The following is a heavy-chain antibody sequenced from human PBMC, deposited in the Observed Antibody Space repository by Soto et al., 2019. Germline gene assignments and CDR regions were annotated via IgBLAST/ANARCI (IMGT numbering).Heavy chain of an antibody. CDR2: INPSGGST. CDR3: ARADSTRKPDY. CDR1: GYTFTSYY. D-gene: IGHD2-2*01. Sequence: ASVKVSCKASGYTFTSYYMHWVRQAPGQGLEWMGIINPSGGSTSYAQKFQGRVTMTRDTSTSTVYMELSSLGSEDTAVYYCARADSTRKPDYWGQGTLVTVSS. J-gene: IGHJ4*02. V-gene: IGHV1-46*01.